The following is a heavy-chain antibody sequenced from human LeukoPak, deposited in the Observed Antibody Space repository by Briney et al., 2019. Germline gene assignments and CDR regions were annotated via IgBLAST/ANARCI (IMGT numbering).Heavy chain of an antibody. Sequence: PSETLSLTCTVSGGSISSYYWSWIRQPPGKGLEWIGYIYYSGSTNYNPSLKSRVTISVDTSKNQFSLKLSSVTAADTAVYYCAREMNLGYCSGGSCHNWFDPWGQGTLVTVSS. CDR2: IYYSGST. J-gene: IGHJ5*02. V-gene: IGHV4-59*01. D-gene: IGHD2-15*01. CDR3: AREMNLGYCSGGSCHNWFDP. CDR1: GGSISSYY.